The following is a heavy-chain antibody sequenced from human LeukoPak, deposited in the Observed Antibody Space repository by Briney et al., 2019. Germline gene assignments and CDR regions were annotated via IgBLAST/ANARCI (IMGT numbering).Heavy chain of an antibody. CDR2: IYHSGST. CDR3: ARGLLGSYWYFDL. J-gene: IGHJ2*01. V-gene: IGHV4-30-2*01. Sequence: PSQTLSLTCAVSGGSISSGGYSWSWIRQPPGKGLEWIGYIYHSGSTYYNPSLKSRVTISVDRSKNQFSLKLSSVTAADTAVYYCARGLLGSYWYFDLWGRGTLVTVSS. CDR1: GGSISSGGYS.